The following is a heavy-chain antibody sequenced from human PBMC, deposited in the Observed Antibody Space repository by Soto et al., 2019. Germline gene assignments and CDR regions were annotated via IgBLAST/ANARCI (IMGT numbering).Heavy chain of an antibody. CDR3: ARDCIGAAAGTRGCWFDP. Sequence: KPSETLSLTCTVSGGSISSGDYYWSWIRQPPGKGLEWIGYIYYSGSTYYNPSLKSRVTMSVDTSKNQFSLKLSSVTAADTAVYYCARDCIGAAAGTRGCWFDPWGQGTLVTVSS. D-gene: IGHD6-13*01. V-gene: IGHV4-30-4*01. CDR1: GGSISSGDYY. J-gene: IGHJ5*02. CDR2: IYYSGST.